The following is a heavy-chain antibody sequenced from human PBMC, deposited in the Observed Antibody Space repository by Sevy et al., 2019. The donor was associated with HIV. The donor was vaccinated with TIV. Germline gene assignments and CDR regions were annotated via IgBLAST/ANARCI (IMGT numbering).Heavy chain of an antibody. D-gene: IGHD2-2*01. Sequence: GGSLRLSCAASGFTFSTYGMHWVRQAPGRGLEWVAFMRFDGTIKYHRDSVKGRFSISRANSKNTLYLQMNSLRVEDTVVYFCAKVLHIVEVPAAIDYYYGMDVWGQGTTVTVSS. CDR1: GFTFSTYG. CDR3: AKVLHIVEVPAAIDYYYGMDV. V-gene: IGHV3-30*02. J-gene: IGHJ6*02. CDR2: MRFDGTIK.